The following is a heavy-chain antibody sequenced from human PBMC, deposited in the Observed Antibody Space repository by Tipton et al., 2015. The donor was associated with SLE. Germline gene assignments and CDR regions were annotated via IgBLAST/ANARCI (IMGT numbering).Heavy chain of an antibody. CDR1: GGSINGHY. CDR3: ARSNGNVGRFDY. Sequence: TLSLTCTVSGGSINGHYWAWIRQPAGKGLQWIGRIFIGGGTNYNPSLASRVTVSADTSKNQFSLRLSSVTAADTAMYYCARSNGNVGRFDYWGPGPLLTVSS. J-gene: IGHJ4*02. CDR2: IFIGGGT. V-gene: IGHV4-4*07. D-gene: IGHD4-23*01.